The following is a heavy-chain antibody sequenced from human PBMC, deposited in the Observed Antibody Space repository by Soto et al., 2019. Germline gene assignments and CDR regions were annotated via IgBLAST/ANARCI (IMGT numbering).Heavy chain of an antibody. D-gene: IGHD2-2*01. CDR3: ARVVILVPTASTHYYYNMDV. V-gene: IGHV1-69*01. CDR2: IIPIVGTG. Sequence: QVQLVQSGAEVRKPGSSVTVSCKASGGTFSNYAISWVRQAPGQGLEWMGGIIPIVGTGSYAQKFQGRVTITEDEPTTTAYMELSSLRFEDTAVYYCARVVILVPTASTHYYYNMDVWGPGTTVTVSS. J-gene: IGHJ6*02. CDR1: GGTFSNYA.